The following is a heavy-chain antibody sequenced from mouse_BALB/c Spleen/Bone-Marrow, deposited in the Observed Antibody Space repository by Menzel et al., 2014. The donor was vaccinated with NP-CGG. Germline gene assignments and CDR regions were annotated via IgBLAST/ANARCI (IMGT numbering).Heavy chain of an antibody. CDR1: GFTFSSYG. CDR2: INSNGGST. V-gene: IGHV5-6-3*01. D-gene: IGHD2-1*01. CDR3: XXXXYXXYVDYFDY. J-gene: IGHJ2*01. Sequence: VQLQQSGGGLVQPGGSLKLSCAASGFTFSSYGMSWVRQTPDKRLELVASINSNGGSTYYPDSVKGRFTISRDNAKKTLSLQMXSLKSEDTAVYXXXXXXYXXYVDYFDYWGQGTTLTVSS.